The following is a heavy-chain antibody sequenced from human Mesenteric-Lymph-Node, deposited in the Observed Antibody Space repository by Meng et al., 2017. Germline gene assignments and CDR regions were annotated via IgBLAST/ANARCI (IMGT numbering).Heavy chain of an antibody. CDR2: IKQDGSEK. CDR3: ARHQRTYYYDSSGYQDAFDI. D-gene: IGHD3-22*01. V-gene: IGHV3-7*01. J-gene: IGHJ3*02. Sequence: GGSLRLSCAASGFTFSSYWMSWVRQAPGKGLEWVANIKQDGSEKYYVDSVKGRFTISRDNAKNSLYLQMNSLRAEDTAVYYCARHQRTYYYDSSGYQDAFDIWGQGTMVTVSS. CDR1: GFTFSSYW.